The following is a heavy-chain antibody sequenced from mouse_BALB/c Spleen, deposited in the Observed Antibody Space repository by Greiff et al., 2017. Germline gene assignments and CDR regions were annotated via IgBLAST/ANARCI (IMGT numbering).Heavy chain of an antibody. J-gene: IGHJ4*01. CDR3: ARHHGNYAMDY. CDR1: GYTFSSFG. D-gene: IGHD2-1*01. Sequence: VQLVESGGGLVQPGGSRKLSCAASGYTFSSFGMHWVRQAPEKGLEWVAYISTGSSTIYYADTVKGRFTISRDNPHNTLFLQMTSLRSEDTAMYYCARHHGNYAMDYWGQGTSVTVSS. CDR2: ISTGSSTI. V-gene: IGHV5-17*02.